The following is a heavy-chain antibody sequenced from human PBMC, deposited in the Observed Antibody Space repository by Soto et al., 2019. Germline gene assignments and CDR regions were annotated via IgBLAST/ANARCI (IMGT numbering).Heavy chain of an antibody. CDR3: AGDYLVYDFWSGYDN. CDR2: ISSSSSYI. D-gene: IGHD3-3*01. J-gene: IGHJ4*02. CDR1: GFTFSSYS. V-gene: IGHV3-21*01. Sequence: GGSLRLSCAASGFTFSSYSMNWVRQAPGKGLEWVSSISSSSSYIYYADSVKGRFTISRDNAKNSLYLQMNSLRAEDTAVYYCAGDYLVYDFWSGYDNWGQGTLVTVSS.